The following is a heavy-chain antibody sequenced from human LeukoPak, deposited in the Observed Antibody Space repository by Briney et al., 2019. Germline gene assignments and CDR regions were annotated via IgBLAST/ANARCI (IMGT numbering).Heavy chain of an antibody. V-gene: IGHV3-11*04. Sequence: GGSLRLSCAASGFTFRDYYMSWIRQAPGKGLEWVSNISSSGTTIYYADSVKGRFTISRDNAKNSLYLQMNSLRAEDTAVYYCARRLYGGNWFGNPEFDFWGQGTLVTVSS. CDR3: ARRLYGGNWFGNPEFDF. J-gene: IGHJ4*02. CDR1: GFTFRDYY. CDR2: ISSSGTTI. D-gene: IGHD4-23*01.